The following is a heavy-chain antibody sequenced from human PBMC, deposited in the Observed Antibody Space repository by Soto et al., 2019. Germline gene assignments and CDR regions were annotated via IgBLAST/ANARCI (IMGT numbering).Heavy chain of an antibody. Sequence: TSETLSLTCTVSGGSISSYYWSWIRQPPGKGLEWIGYIYYSGSTNYNPSLKSRVTISVDTSKNQFSLKLSSVTAADTAVYYCARVATDGGYYYYMDVWGKGTTVTVSS. CDR1: GGSISSYY. CDR3: ARVATDGGYYYYMDV. D-gene: IGHD4-17*01. CDR2: IYYSGST. V-gene: IGHV4-59*01. J-gene: IGHJ6*03.